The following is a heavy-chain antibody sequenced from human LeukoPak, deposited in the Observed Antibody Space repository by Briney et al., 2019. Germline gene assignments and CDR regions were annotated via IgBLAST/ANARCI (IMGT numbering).Heavy chain of an antibody. CDR2: VGTSSTTI. Sequence: GGSLRLSCAASGFTFSSYTMNWVRQPPGKGLEWVSNVGTSSTTIYYADSVKGRFTISRDNAKNSLYLQMNSLRAEDTAVYYCASDSNYEFAFDIWGQGTMVTVSS. D-gene: IGHD4-11*01. CDR3: ASDSNYEFAFDI. V-gene: IGHV3-48*04. CDR1: GFTFSSYT. J-gene: IGHJ3*02.